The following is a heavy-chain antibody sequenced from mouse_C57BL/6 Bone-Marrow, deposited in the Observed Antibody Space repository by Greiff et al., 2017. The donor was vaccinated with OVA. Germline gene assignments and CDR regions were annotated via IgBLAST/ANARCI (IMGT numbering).Heavy chain of an antibody. V-gene: IGHV1-52*01. D-gene: IGHD1-1*01. J-gene: IGHJ3*01. CDR3: ARRDYYVSGFAY. Sequence: QVQLQQPGAELVRPGSSVKLSCKASGYTFTSYWMHWVKQRPIQGLEWIGNIDPSDSETHYNQKFKDKATLTVDKSSSTAYMQLSSLTSEDSAVYYCARRDYYVSGFAYWGQGTLVTVSA. CDR2: IDPSDSET. CDR1: GYTFTSYW.